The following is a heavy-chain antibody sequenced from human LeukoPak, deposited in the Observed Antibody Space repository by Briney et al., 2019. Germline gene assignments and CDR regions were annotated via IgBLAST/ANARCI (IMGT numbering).Heavy chain of an antibody. D-gene: IGHD6-19*01. CDR3: ARASSGSLTSHPYFDY. V-gene: IGHV4-61*02. CDR2: IYTSGST. Sequence: SETLSLTCTVSGGSISSGSYCWSWIRQPAGKGLEWIGRIYTSGSTNYNPSLKSRVTISVDTSKNQFSLELYPVTAADTAVYYCARASSGSLTSHPYFDYWGQGTLVTVSS. CDR1: GGSISSGSYC. J-gene: IGHJ4*02.